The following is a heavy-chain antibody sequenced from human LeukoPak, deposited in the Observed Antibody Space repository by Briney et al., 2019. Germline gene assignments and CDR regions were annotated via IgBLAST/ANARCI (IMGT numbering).Heavy chain of an antibody. CDR3: ARQPADDFWSGYYRDYYYYYYMDV. Sequence: SETLSLTCTVSGGSISSYYWSWIRQPPGKGLEWIGYIYYSGSTNYNPSLKSRVTISVDTSKNQFSLKLSSVTAADTAVYYCARQPADDFWSGYYRDYYYYYYMDVWGKGTTVTVSS. D-gene: IGHD3-3*01. CDR2: IYYSGST. J-gene: IGHJ6*03. CDR1: GGSISSYY. V-gene: IGHV4-59*08.